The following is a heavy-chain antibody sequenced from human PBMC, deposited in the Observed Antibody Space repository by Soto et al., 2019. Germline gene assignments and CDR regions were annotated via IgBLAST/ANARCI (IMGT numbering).Heavy chain of an antibody. CDR2: ISYDGSNK. D-gene: IGHD3-10*01. J-gene: IGHJ4*02. V-gene: IGHV3-30*18. Sequence: GGSLRLSCAASGFTFSSYGMHWVRQAPGKGLEWVAVISYDGSNKYYADSVKGRFTISRDNSKNTLYLQMNSLRAEDTAVYYCAKGDSALGFDYWGQGTLVTVSS. CDR3: AKGDSALGFDY. CDR1: GFTFSSYG.